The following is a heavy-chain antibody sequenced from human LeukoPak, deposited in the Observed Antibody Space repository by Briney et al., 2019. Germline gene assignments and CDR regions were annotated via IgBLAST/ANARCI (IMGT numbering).Heavy chain of an antibody. Sequence: GASVKVSCKTSGYTFRNYGITWVRQIPGQGLEWMGWMNPNSGNTGYAQKFQGRVTITRNTSISTAYMELSSLRSEDTAVYYCARRVWYYMDVWGKGTTVTVSS. CDR3: ARRVWYYMDV. J-gene: IGHJ6*03. V-gene: IGHV1-8*03. CDR1: GYTFRNYG. CDR2: MNPNSGNT.